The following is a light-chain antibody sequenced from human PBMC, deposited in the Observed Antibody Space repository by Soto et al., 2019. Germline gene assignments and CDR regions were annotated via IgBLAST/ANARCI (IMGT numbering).Light chain of an antibody. V-gene: IGKV1-27*01. CDR3: QQYSSYWT. CDR1: QGISNF. J-gene: IGKJ1*01. Sequence: DIQMTQSPSSLSASVGDRVTITCRASQGISNFLAWYQQKPGKVPKLLIYGSSTLQAGVPSRFSGGGSGTEFTLTLSSLQPDDFATYYCQQYSSYWTFGQGTKVDIK. CDR2: GSS.